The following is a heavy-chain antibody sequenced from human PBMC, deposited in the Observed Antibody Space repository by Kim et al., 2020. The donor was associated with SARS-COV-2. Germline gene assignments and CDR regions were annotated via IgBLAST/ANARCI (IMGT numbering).Heavy chain of an antibody. Sequence: GGSLRLSCAASGFTFSSYGMHWVRQAPGKGLEWVAVISYDGSNKYYADSVKGRFTISRDNSKNTLYLQMNSLRAEDTAVFYCAKDPGGSGSYYPGARPDYYYYGMDVWGQGTTVTVSS. CDR3: AKDPGGSGSYYPGARPDYYYYGMDV. CDR1: GFTFSSYG. J-gene: IGHJ6*02. CDR2: ISYDGSNK. D-gene: IGHD3-10*01. V-gene: IGHV3-30*18.